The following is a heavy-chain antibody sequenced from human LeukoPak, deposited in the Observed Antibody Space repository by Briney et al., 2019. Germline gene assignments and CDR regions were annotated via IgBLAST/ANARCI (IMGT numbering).Heavy chain of an antibody. CDR2: ISYDGSNK. CDR1: GFTFSRYG. V-gene: IGHV3-30*04. CDR3: ARYCTFRACSGTKFDY. Sequence: GGSLRLSCAASGFTFSRYGMHWVRQAPGKGLEWVTAISYDGSNKYYADSVKGRFTISRDNAKNPLYLQMNSLRAEDTAIYYCARYCTFRACSGTKFDYWGQGTLVTVSS. D-gene: IGHD1-1*01. J-gene: IGHJ4*02.